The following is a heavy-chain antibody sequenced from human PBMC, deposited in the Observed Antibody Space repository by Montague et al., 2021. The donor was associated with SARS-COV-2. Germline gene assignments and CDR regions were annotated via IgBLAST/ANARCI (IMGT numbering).Heavy chain of an antibody. CDR1: GGSISSYY. D-gene: IGHD6-19*01. J-gene: IGHJ3*02. CDR2: IYYSGGT. Sequence: SETLSLTCTVSGGSISSYYWSWIRQPPGKGLEWIGYIYYSGGTNYNPSXKSRVTISVDTSKNQFSLKLSSVTAADTAVYYCARGSGWMGNAFDIWGQGTMVTVSS. CDR3: ARGSGWMGNAFDI. V-gene: IGHV4-59*01.